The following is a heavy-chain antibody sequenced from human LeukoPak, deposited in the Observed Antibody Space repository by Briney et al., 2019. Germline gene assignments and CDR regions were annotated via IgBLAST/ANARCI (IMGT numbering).Heavy chain of an antibody. Sequence: GSSVKVSCKASGGTFSSYAISWVRQAPGQGLEWMGGIIPIFGTANYAQKFQGRVTITADESTSTAYMELSSLRSEDTAVYYCARGLERVVPAAPFDYWGQGTLVTVSS. CDR2: IIPIFGTA. CDR3: ARGLERVVPAAPFDY. D-gene: IGHD2-2*01. V-gene: IGHV1-69*01. J-gene: IGHJ4*02. CDR1: GGTFSSYA.